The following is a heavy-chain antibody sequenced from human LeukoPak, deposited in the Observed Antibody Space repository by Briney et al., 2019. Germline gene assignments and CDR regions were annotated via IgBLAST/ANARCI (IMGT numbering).Heavy chain of an antibody. Sequence: SETLSLTCAVYGGSFSGYYWSWIRQPPGKGLEWIGEINHSGSTNYNPSLKSRVTISVDTSKNQFSLKLSSVTAADTAVYYCARGRVVYCSSTSCPRYHYYMDVWGKGTTVTVSS. CDR3: ARGRVVYCSSTSCPRYHYYMDV. CDR1: GGSFSGYY. J-gene: IGHJ6*03. V-gene: IGHV4-34*01. CDR2: INHSGST. D-gene: IGHD2-2*01.